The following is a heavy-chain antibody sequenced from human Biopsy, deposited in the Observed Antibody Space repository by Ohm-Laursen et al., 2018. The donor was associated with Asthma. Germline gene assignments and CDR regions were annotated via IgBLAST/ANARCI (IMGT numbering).Heavy chain of an antibody. CDR2: ISAYNGNT. J-gene: IGHJ3*01. CDR3: ERAMDYSHYYGIDV. CDR1: GYTFTSSG. D-gene: IGHD1-26*01. Sequence: ASVKVSCKTSGYTFTSSGITWVRQAPGQGLEWMGWISAYNGNTKFAQKLQDRVTMITDTSTSTAYMELRSLRSDDTAVYFCERAMDYSHYYGIDVWGQGTMVTVSS. V-gene: IGHV1-18*01.